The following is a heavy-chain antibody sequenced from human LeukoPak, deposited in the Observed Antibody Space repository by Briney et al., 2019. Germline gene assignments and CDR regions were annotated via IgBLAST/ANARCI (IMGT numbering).Heavy chain of an antibody. J-gene: IGHJ4*02. Sequence: ASVKLSCNASGYTFTSYGISWVRQAPGQGLEWMGWISAYNGNTNYAQKLQGRVTMTTDTSTSTAYMELRSLRSDDTAVYYCARGSSGWKDFDYWGQGTLVTVSS. CDR1: GYTFTSYG. V-gene: IGHV1-18*01. CDR3: ARGSSGWKDFDY. D-gene: IGHD6-19*01. CDR2: ISAYNGNT.